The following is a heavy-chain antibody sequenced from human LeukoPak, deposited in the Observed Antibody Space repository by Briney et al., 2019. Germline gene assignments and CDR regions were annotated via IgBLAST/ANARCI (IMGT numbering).Heavy chain of an antibody. D-gene: IGHD3-22*01. Sequence: ASVKVSCKASGYTFTGYYMHWVRQAPGQGLEWMGCINPDSGGTNYAQKFQGKVTMTRDTSISTAYMELSRLRSDDTAVYYCARGPKYYYDSSGSTYYYYGMDVWGQGTTVTVSS. CDR3: ARGPKYYYDSSGSTYYYYGMDV. CDR1: GYTFTGYY. J-gene: IGHJ6*02. CDR2: INPDSGGT. V-gene: IGHV1-2*02.